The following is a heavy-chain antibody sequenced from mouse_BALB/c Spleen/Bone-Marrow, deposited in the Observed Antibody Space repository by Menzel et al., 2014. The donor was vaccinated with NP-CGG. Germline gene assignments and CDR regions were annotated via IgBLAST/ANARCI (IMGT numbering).Heavy chain of an antibody. CDR3: TRYLYGNMDY. Sequence: VQLQQSGAELVRPGASVNLSCKASGYTLTNYWINWLKQRPGQGLEWIGNIYPSDTYTNYNPKFKDKATLTVDKSSTTAYMQLNSPTSEDSAVYYCTRYLYGNMDYWGQGTSVTVSS. CDR2: IYPSDTYT. D-gene: IGHD2-10*02. CDR1: GYTLTNYW. J-gene: IGHJ4*01. V-gene: IGHV1-69*02.